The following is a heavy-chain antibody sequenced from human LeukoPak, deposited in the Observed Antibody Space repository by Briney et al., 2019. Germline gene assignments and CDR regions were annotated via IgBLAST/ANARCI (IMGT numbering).Heavy chain of an antibody. CDR2: IYSGGKT. Sequence: GGSLRLSCAASGFNISSNYMKWVRQAPGKGLEWVSVIYSGGKTFYADPVKGRFTSSRDNSKNRLYLQMNSLRAEDTAVYYCARGLDYGSGSTVEGHWGQGTLVTVSS. V-gene: IGHV3-53*01. CDR1: GFNISSNY. D-gene: IGHD3-10*01. J-gene: IGHJ4*02. CDR3: ARGLDYGSGSTVEGH.